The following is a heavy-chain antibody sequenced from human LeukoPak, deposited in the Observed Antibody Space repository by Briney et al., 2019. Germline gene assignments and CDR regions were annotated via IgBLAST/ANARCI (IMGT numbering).Heavy chain of an antibody. J-gene: IGHJ6*02. CDR1: GYTLTSYD. Sequence: ASVKVSCKASGYTLTSYDINWVRQATGQGLEWMGWMNPNSGNTGYAQKFQGRVTMTRNTSISTAYMELSSLRSEDTAVYYCATGPSSSWYFYPYYYYGMDVWGQGTTVTVSS. CDR2: MNPNSGNT. CDR3: ATGPSSSWYFYPYYYYGMDV. V-gene: IGHV1-8*01. D-gene: IGHD6-13*01.